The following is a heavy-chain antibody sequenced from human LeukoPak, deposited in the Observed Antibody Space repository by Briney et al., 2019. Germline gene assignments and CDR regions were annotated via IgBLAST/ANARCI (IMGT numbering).Heavy chain of an antibody. J-gene: IGHJ4*02. V-gene: IGHV4-4*07. CDR3: ARQIPLVVATDY. CDR1: GGSISSYY. Sequence: SETLSLTCTVSGGSISSYYWSWIRQTAGKGLEWIGRIYTSGSTNYNPSLKSRVTMSVDTSNNQFSLKLSSVTAADTAVYYCARQIPLVVATDYWGQGTLVTVSS. CDR2: IYTSGST. D-gene: IGHD1-26*01.